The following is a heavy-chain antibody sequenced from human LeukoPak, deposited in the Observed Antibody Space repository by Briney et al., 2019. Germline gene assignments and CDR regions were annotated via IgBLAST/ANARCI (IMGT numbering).Heavy chain of an antibody. D-gene: IGHD6-13*01. CDR2: IRFDGASK. CDR3: ANSDYSTTWSLGY. CDR1: GFTFSDYG. V-gene: IGHV3-30*02. Sequence: GGSLRLSCAASGFTFSDYGMHWVRQAPGKGLEWVAFIRFDGASKYYSDSVKGRFTISRDNSENTLNLQMNSLRPEDTSVYYCANSDYSTTWSLGYWGQGTLVTVSS. J-gene: IGHJ1*01.